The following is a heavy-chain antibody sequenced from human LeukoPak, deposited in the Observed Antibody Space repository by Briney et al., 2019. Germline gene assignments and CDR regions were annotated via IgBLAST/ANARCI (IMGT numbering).Heavy chain of an antibody. V-gene: IGHV4-59*11. D-gene: IGHD3-3*01. CDR1: GGSISSHY. CDR3: ASCVDCWNGYYDY. J-gene: IGHJ4*02. CDR2: IHYSGST. Sequence: SETLSLTCTVSGGSISSHYWNWIRQPPGKGLEWIGYIHYSGSTNYDLSFKSRVTMSLDTSKNQFSLKLSSLTAADTAVYYCASCVDCWNGYYDYWGQGILVTVSS.